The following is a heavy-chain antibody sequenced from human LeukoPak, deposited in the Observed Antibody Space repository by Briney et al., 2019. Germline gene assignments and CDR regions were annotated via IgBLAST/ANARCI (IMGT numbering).Heavy chain of an antibody. CDR3: ASITSDSSGLYYFDY. V-gene: IGHV4-4*07. D-gene: IGHD3-22*01. Sequence: SETLSLTCTVSGGSISSYYWSWIRQPAGKGLEWIGRIYTSGSTNNPSLKSRVTMSVDTSKNQFSLKLSSVTAADTAVYYCASITSDSSGLYYFDYWGQGTLVTVSS. CDR2: IYTSGST. CDR1: GGSISSYY. J-gene: IGHJ4*02.